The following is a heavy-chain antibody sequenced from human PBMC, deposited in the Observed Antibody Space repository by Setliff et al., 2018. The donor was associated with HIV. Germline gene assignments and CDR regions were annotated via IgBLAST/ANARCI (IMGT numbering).Heavy chain of an antibody. CDR3: ARSVIGYYYYGMDV. CDR2: MNQGGSNK. Sequence: PGGSLRLSCAASGFNFSIYWMSWVRQAPGKGLEWVANMNQGGSNKYYADSVKGRFTISRDNSKNTLYLQMNSLRAEDTAVYYCARSVIGYYYYGMDVWGQGTTVTVSS. D-gene: IGHD3-10*01. J-gene: IGHJ6*02. V-gene: IGHV3-7*01. CDR1: GFNFSIYW.